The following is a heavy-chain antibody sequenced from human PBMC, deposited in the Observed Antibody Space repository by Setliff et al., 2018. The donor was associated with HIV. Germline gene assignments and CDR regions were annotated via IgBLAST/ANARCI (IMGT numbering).Heavy chain of an antibody. J-gene: IGHJ4*02. V-gene: IGHV4-4*01. CDR3: MRNSGWALGS. D-gene: IGHD3-16*01. CDR2: VCQRGGI. CDR1: GDSIDSPHC. Sequence: LSITCTVSGDSIDSPHCWSWVRQSLEKGLEWIGEVCQRGGINYYPFFWSRAIISMDKPRSYFSLRLTSVTAADTAIYFCMRNSGWALGSWGQGILVTVSS.